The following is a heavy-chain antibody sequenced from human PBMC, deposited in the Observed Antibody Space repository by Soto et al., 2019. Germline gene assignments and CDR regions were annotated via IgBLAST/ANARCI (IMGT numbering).Heavy chain of an antibody. D-gene: IGHD5-12*01. CDR3: AFDYTDEFDY. CDR2: ISGSGGTT. J-gene: IGHJ4*02. CDR1: GFTFSSYA. Sequence: PGGSLRLSCAASGFTFSSYAMSWVRQAPGKGLEWVSTISGSGGTTYYADSVKGRFTIYRDNSKNMLYLQMNSLRAEDTAVYYCAFDYTDEFDYWGRGTLVTVSS. V-gene: IGHV3-23*01.